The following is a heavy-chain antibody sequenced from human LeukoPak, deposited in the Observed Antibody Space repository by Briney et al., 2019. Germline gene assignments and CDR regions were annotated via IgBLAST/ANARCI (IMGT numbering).Heavy chain of an antibody. D-gene: IGHD3-10*01. CDR2: ISAYNGNT. CDR3: ARDYYGSGAWGYFDY. CDR1: GGTFSSYA. V-gene: IGHV1-18*01. Sequence: ASVKVSCKASGGTFSSYAISWVRQAPGQGLEWMGWISAYNGNTNYAQKLQGRVTMTTDTSTSTAYMELRSLRSDDTAVYYCARDYYGSGAWGYFDYWGQGTLVTVPS. J-gene: IGHJ4*02.